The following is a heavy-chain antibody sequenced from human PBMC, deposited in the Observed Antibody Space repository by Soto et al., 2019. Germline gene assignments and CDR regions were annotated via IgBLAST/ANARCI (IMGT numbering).Heavy chain of an antibody. CDR1: GFTFSSYA. D-gene: IGHD4-17*01. Sequence: QVQLVESGGGVVQPGRSLRLSCAASGFTFSSYAMHWVRQAPGKGLEWVAVISYDGSNKYYADSVKGRFTISRDNSKNTLYLQMNSLRAEDTAVYYCARDDYGDTPPFDYWGQGTLVTVSS. CDR2: ISYDGSNK. CDR3: ARDDYGDTPPFDY. J-gene: IGHJ4*02. V-gene: IGHV3-30-3*01.